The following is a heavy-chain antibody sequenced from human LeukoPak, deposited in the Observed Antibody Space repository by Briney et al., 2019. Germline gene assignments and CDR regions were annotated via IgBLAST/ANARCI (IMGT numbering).Heavy chain of an antibody. D-gene: IGHD6-19*01. V-gene: IGHV4-39*01. CDR2: IYYSGST. CDR3: ASRRAVAAYYYYYVDV. J-gene: IGHJ6*03. Sequence: PSETLSLTCTVSGGSISSSSYYWGWIRQPPGKGLEWIGSIYYSGSTYYNPSLKSRVTISVDTSKNQFSLKLSSVTAADTAVYYCASRRAVAAYYYYYVDVWGKGTTVTVSS. CDR1: GGSISSSSYY.